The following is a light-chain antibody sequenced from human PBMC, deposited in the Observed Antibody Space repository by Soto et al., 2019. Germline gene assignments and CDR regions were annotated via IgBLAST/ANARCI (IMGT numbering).Light chain of an antibody. V-gene: IGLV2-14*03. J-gene: IGLJ3*02. CDR2: SVS. CDR1: SSDIEAFNY. CDR3: SSYTTSGTLV. Sequence: QSALAQPASVSGSPGQSITISCTGTSSDIEAFNYVSWYQQHPGKAPNIMIYSVSNRPSGVSDRFSASKSGNTASLTISGLQPEDEADYYCSSYTTSGTLVFGGGTKLTVL.